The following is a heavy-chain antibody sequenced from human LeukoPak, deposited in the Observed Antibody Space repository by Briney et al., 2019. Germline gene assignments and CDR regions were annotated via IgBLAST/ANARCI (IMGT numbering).Heavy chain of an antibody. Sequence: RPGGSLRLSCAASGFTFSSYAMSWVRQAPGKGLEWVSAISGSGGSTYYADSVKGRFTISRDNSKNTLYLQMNSLRAEDTAVYYCAKIRRYDFWSGYQDYWGQGTLATVSS. CDR1: GFTFSSYA. CDR2: ISGSGGST. J-gene: IGHJ4*02. V-gene: IGHV3-23*01. CDR3: AKIRRYDFWSGYQDY. D-gene: IGHD3-3*01.